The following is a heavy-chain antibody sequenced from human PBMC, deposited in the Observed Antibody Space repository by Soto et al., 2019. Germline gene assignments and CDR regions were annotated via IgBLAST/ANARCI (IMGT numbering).Heavy chain of an antibody. D-gene: IGHD2-2*01. CDR1: GFAFGAYG. V-gene: IGHV3-30*18. Sequence: QVQLVESGGGVVQPGRSLRLSCEASGFAFGAYGMHWVRQAPGTGLERVAVISHNGNNFAYADSVQGRFTISRDNSKNTLYLQMDSLRPEDTAVYYCAKEGLPAARLTRFAYWGRGSVVSVSS. CDR2: ISHNGNNF. J-gene: IGHJ4*02. CDR3: AKEGLPAARLTRFAY.